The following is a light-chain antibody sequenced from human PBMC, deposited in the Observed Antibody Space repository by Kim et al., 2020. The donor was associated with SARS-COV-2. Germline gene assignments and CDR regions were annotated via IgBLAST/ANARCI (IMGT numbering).Light chain of an antibody. V-gene: IGKV1-39*01. J-gene: IGKJ2*01. CDR3: QQIYSTPQT. CDR1: QSISNY. CDR2: AAS. Sequence: DIQMTQSPSSLSASVGDRVTITCRASQSISNYLNWYQQKPGKAPKLLISAASSLQSGVPSRFSGSGSGTDFTLTITTLQPEDFATYYCQQIYSTPQTFGQGTKLE.